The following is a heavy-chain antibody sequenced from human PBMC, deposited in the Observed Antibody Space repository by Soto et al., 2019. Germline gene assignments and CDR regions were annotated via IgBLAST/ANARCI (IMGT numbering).Heavy chain of an antibody. D-gene: IGHD1-26*01. CDR3: ATPRGGESYAHFDY. CDR1: GFTFSSYS. J-gene: IGHJ4*02. CDR2: ISSSSSYI. V-gene: IGHV3-21*01. Sequence: EVQLVESGGGLVKPGGSLRLSCAASGFTFSSYSMNWVRQAPGKGLEWVSSISSSSSYIYYADSVKGRFTISRDNAKNSLYLQMNSLRAEDTAVYYCATPRGGESYAHFDYWGQGTLVTVSS.